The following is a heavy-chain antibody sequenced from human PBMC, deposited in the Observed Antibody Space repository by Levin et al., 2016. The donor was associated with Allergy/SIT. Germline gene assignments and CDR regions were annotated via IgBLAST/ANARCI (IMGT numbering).Heavy chain of an antibody. J-gene: IGHJ6*02. CDR1: GYPFISYG. CDR2: ISVYNGNI. Sequence: ASVKVSCKASGYPFISYGISWVRQAPGQGLEWMGWISVYNGNIDYAQNLQGRVTMTADTSTTTAYMELRSLRSDDTAIYYCARDNRPVTAPYGMDVWGQGTTVTVSS. V-gene: IGHV1-18*04. CDR3: ARDNRPVTAPYGMDV. D-gene: IGHD2-21*02.